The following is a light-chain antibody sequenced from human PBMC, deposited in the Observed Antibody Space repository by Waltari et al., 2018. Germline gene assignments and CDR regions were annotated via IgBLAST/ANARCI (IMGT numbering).Light chain of an antibody. V-gene: IGLV2-14*01. Sequence: QSALTQPASVSGSPGQSITISCTGTSSDVGGYNSVSWYQQHPGTAPKLMIFEVSTRPSGVSHRFSGSKSCNTASLTISGLQAEDESDYYCSSYTSSSTPWVFGGGTKLTVL. CDR3: SSYTSSSTPWV. J-gene: IGLJ3*02. CDR2: EVS. CDR1: SSDVGGYNS.